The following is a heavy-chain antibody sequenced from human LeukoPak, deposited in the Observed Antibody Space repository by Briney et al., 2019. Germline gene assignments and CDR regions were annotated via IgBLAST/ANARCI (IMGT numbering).Heavy chain of an antibody. CDR3: AKGPGIAVAEVKFDY. J-gene: IGHJ4*02. CDR1: GFTFSSYG. Sequence: GGTLRLSCAASGFTFSSYGMSWVRQAPGKGLEWVSAISGSGGSTYYADSVKGRFTISRDNSKNTLYLQMNSLRAEDTAVYYCAKGPGIAVAEVKFDYWGQGTLVTVSS. D-gene: IGHD6-19*01. V-gene: IGHV3-23*01. CDR2: ISGSGGST.